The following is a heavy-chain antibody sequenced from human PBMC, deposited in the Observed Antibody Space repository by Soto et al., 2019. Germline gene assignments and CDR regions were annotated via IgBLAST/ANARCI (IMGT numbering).Heavy chain of an antibody. Sequence: QVHLVQSGAEVKKPGASVKVSCKGSGYTFTSYGTTWVRQAPGQGLEWMGWISAHNGNTDYAQRLQGRVTVTRDTSTSTAHMELRSLRSDDTAVYYCARGRYGDYWGQGALVTVSS. J-gene: IGHJ4*02. D-gene: IGHD1-1*01. CDR1: GYTFTSYG. V-gene: IGHV1-18*01. CDR2: ISAHNGNT. CDR3: ARGRYGDY.